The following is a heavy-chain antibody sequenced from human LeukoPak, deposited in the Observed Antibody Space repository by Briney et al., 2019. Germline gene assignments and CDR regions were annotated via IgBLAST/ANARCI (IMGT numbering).Heavy chain of an antibody. CDR2: ITSGSNFV. V-gene: IGHV3-21*01. J-gene: IGHJ5*01. Sequence: PGGSLRLSCAASGFTIDGYTLSWVRQAPGKGLEWVASITSGSNFVDYGDSVKGRFTISRDNAQNSLYVQMNSLRAEDTAVYYCATQPELPGWFDSWGQGPLLTVSS. CDR1: GFTIDGYT. CDR3: ATQPELPGWFDS. D-gene: IGHD1-14*01.